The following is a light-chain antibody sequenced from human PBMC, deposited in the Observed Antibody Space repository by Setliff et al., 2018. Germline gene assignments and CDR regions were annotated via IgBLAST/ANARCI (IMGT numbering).Light chain of an antibody. CDR1: SSDIGGYNY. V-gene: IGLV2-14*03. J-gene: IGLJ1*01. CDR3: ASYTATSTPLYV. Sequence: QSVLTQPASVSGSPGQSITISCTGTSSDIGGYNYVSWYQQHPGKAPKLMIYDVINRPSGISHRFSGSKSGSTASLTISGLQPEDEADYYCASYTATSTPLYVFGTGTKATVL. CDR2: DVI.